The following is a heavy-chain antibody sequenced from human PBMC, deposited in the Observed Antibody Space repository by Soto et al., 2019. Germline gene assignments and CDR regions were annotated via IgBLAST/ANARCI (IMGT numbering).Heavy chain of an antibody. Sequence: VQLVESGGGLVKPGGSLRLSCAASGFTFSDYYMSWIRQAPGKGLEWVSYISSSSSYTNYADSVKGRFTISRDNAKNSLYLQMNTLRAEDTAVYYCARNQLTYYYGMDVWGQGTTVTVSS. CDR3: ARNQLTYYYGMDV. J-gene: IGHJ6*02. D-gene: IGHD2-2*01. CDR2: ISSSSSYT. CDR1: GFTFSDYY. V-gene: IGHV3-11*05.